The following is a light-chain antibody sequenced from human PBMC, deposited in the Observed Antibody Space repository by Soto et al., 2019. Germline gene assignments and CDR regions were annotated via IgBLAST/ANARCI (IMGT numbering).Light chain of an antibody. J-gene: IGKJ1*01. CDR2: GAS. CDR1: QSVSRNY. CDR3: QDFDSPQWT. V-gene: IGKV3-20*01. Sequence: EIVLTQSPGTLSLSPGERATLSCRASQSVSRNYLVWYQQKPGQAPRLLIYGASSRATGIPDRFSGSGSGTEFTLTINRLEPEDFAVYYCQDFDSPQWTFGQGTKVEN.